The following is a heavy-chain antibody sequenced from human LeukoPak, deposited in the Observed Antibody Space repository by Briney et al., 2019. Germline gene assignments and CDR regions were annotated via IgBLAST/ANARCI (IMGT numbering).Heavy chain of an antibody. CDR2: IIPILGIA. D-gene: IGHD6-13*01. V-gene: IGHV1-69*04. CDR1: GGTFSSYA. Sequence: SVKVSCKASGGTFSSYAISWVRQAPGQGLEWMGRIIPILGIANYAQKFQGRVTITADKSTSTAYMGLSSLRSEDTAVYYCARGKLQLVIRGNWFDPWGQGTLVTVSS. CDR3: ARGKLQLVIRGNWFDP. J-gene: IGHJ5*02.